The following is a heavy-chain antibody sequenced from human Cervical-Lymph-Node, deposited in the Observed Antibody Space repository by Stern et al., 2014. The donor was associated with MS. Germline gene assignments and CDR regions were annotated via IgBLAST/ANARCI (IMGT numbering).Heavy chain of an antibody. CDR3: ARERGASSWHDY. CDR2: ISPTGDTI. CDR1: GFTFSNSY. D-gene: IGHD6-13*01. V-gene: IGHV3-11*01. Sequence: MQLVESGGGLVKPGGSLRLSCAASGFTFSNSYMTWIRQAPGKGLEWISYISPTGDTIYYADSVKGRFTISRDNAQHSLYLQMNSLRAEDTAVYYCARERGASSWHDYWGQGTLVTVS. J-gene: IGHJ4*02.